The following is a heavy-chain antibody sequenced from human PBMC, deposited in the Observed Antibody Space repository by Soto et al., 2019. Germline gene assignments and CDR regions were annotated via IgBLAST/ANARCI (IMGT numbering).Heavy chain of an antibody. J-gene: IGHJ4*02. CDR2: IDQGGSDK. D-gene: IGHD3-22*01. CDR3: AKDRYLDHDSRGYLFDN. CDR1: GFTLSNHW. V-gene: IGHV3-7*01. Sequence: EVQLVESGGGLVQPGGSLRLSCAASGFTLSNHWMSWVRQAPGKGLEWVANIDQGGSDKRYVDSVKGRFTISKDNGEKSLRLQMNSLRPEDTAVYYCAKDRYLDHDSRGYLFDNWGQGTLVTVSS.